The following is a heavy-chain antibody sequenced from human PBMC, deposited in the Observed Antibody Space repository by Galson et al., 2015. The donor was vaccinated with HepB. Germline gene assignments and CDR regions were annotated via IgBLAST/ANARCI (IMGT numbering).Heavy chain of an antibody. Sequence: SLRLSCAASGFTFSSYSMNWVRQAPGKGLEWVSSISSSSSYIYYADSVKGRFTISRDNSNDMLYLQMISLRAEDTAVYYCAKGRSGTFYDAFDIWGQGTMVTVSS. CDR2: ISSSSSYI. CDR3: AKGRSGTFYDAFDI. V-gene: IGHV3-21*04. D-gene: IGHD1-26*01. J-gene: IGHJ3*02. CDR1: GFTFSSYS.